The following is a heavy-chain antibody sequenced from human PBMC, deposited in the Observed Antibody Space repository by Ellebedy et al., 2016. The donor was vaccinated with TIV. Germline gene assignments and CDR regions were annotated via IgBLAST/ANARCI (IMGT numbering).Heavy chain of an antibody. CDR3: MRCPSGPADY. V-gene: IGHV5-51*01. D-gene: IGHD6-19*01. CDR2: IFPGDSET. Sequence: GESLKISCKGSGYRFTSYYISWVRQMPGKGLEWMGIIFPGDSETRYSPSFQGQVTISADKSINTTYLQWSSLRASDTAIYYCMRCPSGPADYWGQGTLVTVSS. CDR1: GYRFTSYY. J-gene: IGHJ4*02.